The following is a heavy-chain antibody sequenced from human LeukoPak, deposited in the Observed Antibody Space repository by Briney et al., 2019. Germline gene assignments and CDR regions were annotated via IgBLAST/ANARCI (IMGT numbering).Heavy chain of an antibody. Sequence: PGGSLRLSCAASGLSFSNYEMNWVRQAPGKGLEWVSYISGSGSTIYYADSVKGRFTISRDNAKNSLYLQMNSLRAEDTAVYYCARDGRDRDAFDIWGQGTMVTVSS. V-gene: IGHV3-48*03. CDR2: ISGSGSTI. CDR3: ARDGRDRDAFDI. CDR1: GLSFSNYE. J-gene: IGHJ3*02. D-gene: IGHD1-26*01.